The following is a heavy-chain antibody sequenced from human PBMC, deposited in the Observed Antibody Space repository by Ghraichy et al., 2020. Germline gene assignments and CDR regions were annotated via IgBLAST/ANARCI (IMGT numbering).Heavy chain of an antibody. D-gene: IGHD3-16*02. Sequence: SETLSLTCTVSGGSISSYYWSWIRQPPGKGLEWIGYIYTSGSTNYNPSLKSRVTISVDTSKNQFSLKLSSVTAADTAVYYCARSIMITFGGVIVRYPYFDYWGQGTLVTVSS. CDR1: GGSISSYY. J-gene: IGHJ4*02. CDR3: ARSIMITFGGVIVRYPYFDY. CDR2: IYTSGST. V-gene: IGHV4-4*09.